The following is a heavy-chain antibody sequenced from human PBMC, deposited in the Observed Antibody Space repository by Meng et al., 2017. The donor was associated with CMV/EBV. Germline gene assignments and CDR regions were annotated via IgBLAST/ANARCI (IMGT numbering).Heavy chain of an antibody. V-gene: IGHV3-7*01. CDR3: ARDGANRAFDY. CDR1: GFTFSSYW. J-gene: IGHJ4*02. Sequence: GESLKISCAASGFTFSSYWMSWVRQAPGKGLEWVANIKQDGSEKYYVDSVKGRFTISRDNAKNSLYLQVNSLRAEDTAVYYCARDGANRAFDYWGQGTLVTVSS. CDR2: IKQDGSEK. D-gene: IGHD3-16*01.